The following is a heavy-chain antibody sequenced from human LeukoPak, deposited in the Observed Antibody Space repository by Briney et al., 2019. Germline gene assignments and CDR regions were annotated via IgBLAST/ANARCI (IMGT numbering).Heavy chain of an antibody. V-gene: IGHV3-21*01. J-gene: IGHJ6*02. D-gene: IGHD3-22*01. Sequence: GGSLRLSCAASGFTFSSYSMNWVRQAPGKGLEWVSSISSSSSYIYYADSVKGRFTISRDNAKNSLYLQMNSLRAEDTAVYYCARDLDSSGYFSGMDVWGQGTTVTVSS. CDR1: GFTFSSYS. CDR2: ISSSSSYI. CDR3: ARDLDSSGYFSGMDV.